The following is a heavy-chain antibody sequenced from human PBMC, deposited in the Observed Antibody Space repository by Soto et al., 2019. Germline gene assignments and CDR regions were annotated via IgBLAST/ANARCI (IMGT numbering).Heavy chain of an antibody. D-gene: IGHD6-19*01. CDR1: GFTLSSYV. CDR2: ISYAGNDN. J-gene: IGHJ3*01. CDR3: ARDRQQWLEPAGGALPF. V-gene: IGHV3-30-3*01. Sequence: QVQLVESGGGVVQPGRSLRLSCAASGFTLSSYVMHWVRQAPGKGLEWVARISYAGNDNYYADSVKGRFTISRDNSKKTLYLQMTSLRADDTAVDYCARDRQQWLEPAGGALPFWGQGTMVIVSS.